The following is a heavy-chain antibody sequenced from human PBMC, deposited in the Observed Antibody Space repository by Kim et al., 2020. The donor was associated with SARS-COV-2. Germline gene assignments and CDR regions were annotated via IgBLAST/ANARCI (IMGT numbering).Heavy chain of an antibody. D-gene: IGHD3-10*01. CDR2: NEK. V-gene: IGHV3-7*03. J-gene: IGHJ4*02. CDR3: ARSPVASY. Sequence: NEKNYVDSVKSRFTISRDNARNSLYLRMNSLRAEDTAVYYCARSPVASYWGQGTLVTVSS.